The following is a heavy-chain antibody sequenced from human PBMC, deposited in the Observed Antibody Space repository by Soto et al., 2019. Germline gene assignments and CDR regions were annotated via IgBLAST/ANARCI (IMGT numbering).Heavy chain of an antibody. CDR2: IIPIFGTA. D-gene: IGHD3-9*01. CDR3: ARGRGRYDILTGYYKNWFDP. V-gene: IGHV1-69*06. J-gene: IGHJ5*02. Sequence: ASVKVSCKASGGTFSSYAISWVREAPGQGLVWMGGIIPIFGTANYAQKFQGRVTITADKSTSTAYMELSSLRAEDTAVYYCARGRGRYDILTGYYKNWFDPWGQGTLVTVSS. CDR1: GGTFSSYA.